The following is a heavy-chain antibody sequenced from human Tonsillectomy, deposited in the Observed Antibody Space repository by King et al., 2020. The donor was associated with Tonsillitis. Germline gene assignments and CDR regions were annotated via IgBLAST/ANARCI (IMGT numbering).Heavy chain of an antibody. CDR3: ARGRTTMAPGYFDF. V-gene: IGHV4-31*01. CDR2: IYHSERT. D-gene: IGHD5-18*01. CDR1: GGSISSGGYY. J-gene: IGHJ4*02. Sequence: VQLQESGPGLVKPSQTLSLTCTVSGGSISSGGYYWSWIRQPPAKGLGWIGYIYHSERTFYNSSLKSLITVSVDTSKNQFSLTLSSVTAADTAMYYCARGRTTMAPGYFDFWGQGTLVTVSS.